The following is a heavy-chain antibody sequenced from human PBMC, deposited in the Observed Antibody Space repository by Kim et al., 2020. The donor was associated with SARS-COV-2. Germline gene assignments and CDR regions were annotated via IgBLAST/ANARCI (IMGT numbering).Heavy chain of an antibody. J-gene: IGHJ6*02. Sequence: NSKPSLKSRVTISVDTSKNQFSLKLSSVTAADTAVYYCARAIAWYYGMDVWGQGTTVTVSS. CDR3: ARAIAWYYGMDV. V-gene: IGHV4-34*01.